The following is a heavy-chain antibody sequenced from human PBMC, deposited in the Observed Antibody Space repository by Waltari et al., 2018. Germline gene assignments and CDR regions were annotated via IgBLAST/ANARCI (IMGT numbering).Heavy chain of an antibody. J-gene: IGHJ4*02. CDR1: GYTLTELS. Sequence: QVQLLQSGAAVKNPGASVKVSCKVSGYTLTELSMHWVRQGPGKGLEWMGGFDPEDGETIYAQKFQGRVTMTEDTSTDTAYMELSSLRSEDTAVYYCATDQGSSGALGYWGQGTLVTVSS. CDR3: ATDQGSSGALGY. V-gene: IGHV1-24*01. CDR2: FDPEDGET. D-gene: IGHD6-19*01.